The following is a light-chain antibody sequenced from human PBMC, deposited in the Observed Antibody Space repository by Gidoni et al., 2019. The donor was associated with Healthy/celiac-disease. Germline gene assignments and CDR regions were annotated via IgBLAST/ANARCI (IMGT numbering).Light chain of an antibody. J-gene: IGKJ4*01. CDR2: GAS. V-gene: IGKV3-15*01. Sequence: EIVMTQSPATLSVSPGERATLSCRASQTVSSNLAWYQQNPGQAPRLPLSGASTRATGIPARFSGSGAGTEFTLTISSLQSEDFAVYYWQQYNNWPTFGGGTKVEIK. CDR1: QTVSSN. CDR3: QQYNNWPT.